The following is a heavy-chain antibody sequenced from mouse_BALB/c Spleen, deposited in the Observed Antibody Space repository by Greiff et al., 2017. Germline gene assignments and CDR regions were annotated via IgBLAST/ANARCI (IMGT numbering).Heavy chain of an antibody. CDR1: GFTFNTYA. D-gene: IGHD3-2*02. V-gene: IGHV10-1*02. CDR2: IRSKSNNYAT. J-gene: IGHJ2*01. Sequence: EADGGLVQPKGSLKLSCAASGFTFNTYAMNWVRQAPGKGLEWVARIRSKSNNYATYYADSVKDRFTISRDDSQSMLYLQMNNLKTEDTAMYYCVRSQLIDYWGQGTTLTVSS. CDR3: VRSQLIDY.